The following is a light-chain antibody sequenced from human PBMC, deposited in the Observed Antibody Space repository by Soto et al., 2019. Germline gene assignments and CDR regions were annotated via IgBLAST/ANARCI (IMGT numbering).Light chain of an antibody. Sequence: QSVLTQSPSASASLGASVKVTCTLSSGHSSYAIAWHQQQPEKGPRYLMKVNSDGSHNKGDGIPDRFSGSSSGAERYLTISGLQSEDEADYYCQTWGTGIVVFGGGTKLTVL. CDR1: SGHSSYA. CDR2: VNSDGSH. V-gene: IGLV4-69*01. CDR3: QTWGTGIVV. J-gene: IGLJ2*01.